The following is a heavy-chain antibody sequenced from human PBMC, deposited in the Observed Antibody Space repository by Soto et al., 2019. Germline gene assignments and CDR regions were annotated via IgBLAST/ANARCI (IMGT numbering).Heavy chain of an antibody. CDR1: GGTFSSYA. CDR2: IIPIFGTA. Sequence: QVQLVQSGAEVKKPGSSVKVSCKASGGTFSSYAISWVRQAPGQGLEWMGGIIPIFGTANYAQKFQGRVTSTAEESTSTAYMELSSLRSEDTAVYYCARAQAAAGTWYYYYGMDVWGQGPTVTVSS. D-gene: IGHD6-13*01. J-gene: IGHJ6*02. CDR3: ARAQAAAGTWYYYYGMDV. V-gene: IGHV1-69*12.